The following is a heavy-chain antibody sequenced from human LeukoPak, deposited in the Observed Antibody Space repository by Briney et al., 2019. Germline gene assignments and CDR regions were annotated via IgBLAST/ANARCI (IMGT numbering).Heavy chain of an antibody. D-gene: IGHD3-22*01. CDR1: GFTFSIYE. CDR2: ISSGGGTI. Sequence: PGGSLRLSCVVSGFTFSIYEMNWVRQAPGKGLEWVSYISSGGGTIYYADSVKGRFTISRDNAKNSLYLQMNSLRAEDTAVYYCARIRADSSGYYYKYFDFSSQGTLVTVSS. J-gene: IGHJ4*02. V-gene: IGHV3-48*03. CDR3: ARIRADSSGYYYKYFDF.